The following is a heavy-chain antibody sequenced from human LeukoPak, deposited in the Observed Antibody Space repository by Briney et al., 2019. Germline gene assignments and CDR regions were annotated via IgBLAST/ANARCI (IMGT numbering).Heavy chain of an antibody. V-gene: IGHV1-18*01. Sequence: ASVKVSCKASGYTFTSYGISWVRQAPGQGLEWMGWISAYNGNTNYAQKLQGRVTMTTDTSTSTAYMKLRSLRSDDTAVYYCARDNYDSSGYYYVGVWGQGTLVTVSS. J-gene: IGHJ4*02. CDR2: ISAYNGNT. D-gene: IGHD3-22*01. CDR3: ARDNYDSSGYYYVGV. CDR1: GYTFTSYG.